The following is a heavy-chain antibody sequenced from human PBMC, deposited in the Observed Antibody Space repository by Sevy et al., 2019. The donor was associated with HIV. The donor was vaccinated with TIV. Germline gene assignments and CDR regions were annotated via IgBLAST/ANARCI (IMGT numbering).Heavy chain of an antibody. D-gene: IGHD3-3*01. Sequence: GGSLRLSCAASGFTFSSYGMHWVRQAPGKGLEWVAVISYDGSNKYYADSVKGRFTISRDNSKNTRYLQMNSLRAEDTAVYYCAKDLGYDFWSGYSVYYYYGMDVWGQGTTVTVSS. CDR3: AKDLGYDFWSGYSVYYYYGMDV. J-gene: IGHJ6*02. CDR1: GFTFSSYG. CDR2: ISYDGSNK. V-gene: IGHV3-30*18.